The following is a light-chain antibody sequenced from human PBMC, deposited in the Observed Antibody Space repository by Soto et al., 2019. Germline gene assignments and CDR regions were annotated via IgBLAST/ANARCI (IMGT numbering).Light chain of an antibody. V-gene: IGLV2-11*01. CDR3: CSYAGNYPH. Sequence: QSALTQPRSVSGSPGQSVTISCTATSSDIGRYNFVSWYQHHPGKAPKLIIFDVTKRPSGVPDRFSGSKSGNTASLTISGLQAEDEAGYYCCSYAGNYPHFDGGTKVTVL. CDR2: DVT. CDR1: SSDIGRYNF. J-gene: IGLJ2*01.